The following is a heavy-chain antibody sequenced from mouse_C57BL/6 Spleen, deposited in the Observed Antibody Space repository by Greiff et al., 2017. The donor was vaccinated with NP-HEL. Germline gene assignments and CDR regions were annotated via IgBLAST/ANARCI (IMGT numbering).Heavy chain of an antibody. Sequence: QVQLKESGPGLVQPSQSLSITCTVSGFSLTSYGVHWVRQSPGKGLEWLGVIWSGGSTDYNAAFISRLSISKDNSKSQVFFKMNSLQADDTAIYYCARSDYSNFHWYFDVWGTGTTVTVSS. V-gene: IGHV2-2*01. CDR2: IWSGGST. CDR1: GFSLTSYG. D-gene: IGHD2-5*01. CDR3: ARSDYSNFHWYFDV. J-gene: IGHJ1*03.